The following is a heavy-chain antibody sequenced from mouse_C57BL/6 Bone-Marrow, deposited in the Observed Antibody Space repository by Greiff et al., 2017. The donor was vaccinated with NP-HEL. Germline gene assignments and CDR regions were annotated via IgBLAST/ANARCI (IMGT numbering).Heavy chain of an antibody. CDR1: GYTFTNYW. J-gene: IGHJ3*01. V-gene: IGHV1-63*01. D-gene: IGHD2-3*01. CDR2: IYPGGGYT. Sequence: LVESGAELVRPGTSVKMSCKASGYTFTNYWIGWAKQRPGHGLEWIGDIYPGGGYTNYNEKFKGKATLTADKSSSTAYMQFSSLTSEDSAIYYCAREGNDGYYSFAYWGQGTLVTVSA. CDR3: AREGNDGYYSFAY.